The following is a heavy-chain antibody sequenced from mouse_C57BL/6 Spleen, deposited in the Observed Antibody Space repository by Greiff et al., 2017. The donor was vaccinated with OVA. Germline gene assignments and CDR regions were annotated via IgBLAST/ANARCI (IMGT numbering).Heavy chain of an antibody. CDR1: GFTFSSYA. CDR3: ARGGMVAYYFDY. CDR2: ISDGGSYT. V-gene: IGHV5-4*01. J-gene: IGHJ2*01. D-gene: IGHD2-3*01. Sequence: EVQGVESGGGLVKPGGSLKLSCAASGFTFSSYAMSWVRQTPEKRLEWVATISDGGSYTYYPDNVKGRFTISRDNAKNNLYLQMSHLKSEDTAMYYCARGGMVAYYFDYWGQGTTLTVSS.